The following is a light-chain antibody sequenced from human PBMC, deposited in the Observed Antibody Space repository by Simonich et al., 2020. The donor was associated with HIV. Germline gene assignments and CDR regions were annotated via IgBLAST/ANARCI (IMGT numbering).Light chain of an antibody. CDR3: MQALQTPLT. Sequence: DIVVTQSPLSLPVSPGEPASISCRSSQSLLHSTGYNYLDCYLQKPGQSPQLLIYLGSNRASGVPDRCSGSGSGTDFTLKISRVEAEDVGVYYCMQALQTPLTFGGGTKVEIK. CDR1: QSLLHSTGYNY. J-gene: IGKJ4*01. V-gene: IGKV2-28*01. CDR2: LGS.